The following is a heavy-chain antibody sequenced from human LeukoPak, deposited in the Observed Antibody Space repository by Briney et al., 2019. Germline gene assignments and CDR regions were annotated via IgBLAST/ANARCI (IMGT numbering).Heavy chain of an antibody. CDR2: IVVVSGNT. CDR3: AAGIAARPFPDLHWYYYYYYGMDV. Sequence: SVKVSCKASGYTFTSYGISWVRQAPGQGLEWIGWIVVVSGNTNYAQKFQERVTITRDMSTSTAYMELSSLKSEDTAVYYCAAGIAARPFPDLHWYYYYYYGMDVWGQGTTVTVSS. J-gene: IGHJ6*02. CDR1: GYTFTSYG. V-gene: IGHV1-58*02. D-gene: IGHD6-6*01.